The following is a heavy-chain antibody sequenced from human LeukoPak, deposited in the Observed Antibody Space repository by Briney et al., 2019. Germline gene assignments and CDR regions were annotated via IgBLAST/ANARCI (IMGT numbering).Heavy chain of an antibody. Sequence: GSLRLSCAASGFTVSSNYMSWVRRAPGKGLEWIGSIYYSGSTYYNPSLKSRVTISVDTSKNQFSLKLSSVTAADTAVYYCARAGYSYGLSNRGYYFDYWGQGTLVTVSS. CDR2: IYYSGST. V-gene: IGHV4-39*07. CDR3: ARAGYSYGLSNRGYYFDY. CDR1: GFTVSSNY. J-gene: IGHJ4*02. D-gene: IGHD5-18*01.